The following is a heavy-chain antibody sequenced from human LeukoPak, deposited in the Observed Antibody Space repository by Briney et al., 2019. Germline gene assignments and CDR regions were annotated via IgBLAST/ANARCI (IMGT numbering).Heavy chain of an antibody. Sequence: GASVKVSCKASGYTFTNYFMHWVRQVPGQGLEWMGVINPTGGGTTYAQRFQGRVTMTRDTSTSTVHMELSSLRFEDTAVYYCARGQNKCLGHWGQGTLVTVSS. CDR1: GYTFTNYF. D-gene: IGHD2/OR15-2a*01. J-gene: IGHJ4*02. CDR2: INPTGGGT. V-gene: IGHV1-46*01. CDR3: ARGQNKCLGH.